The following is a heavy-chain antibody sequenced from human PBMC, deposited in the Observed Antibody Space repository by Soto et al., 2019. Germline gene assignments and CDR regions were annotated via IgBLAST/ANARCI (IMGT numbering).Heavy chain of an antibody. V-gene: IGHV2-5*02. J-gene: IGHJ4*02. CDR2: IYWDYDK. Sequence: QITLKESGPPLVKPTQTLTLTCSFSGFSLSTTGVGVGWIRQSPGKALEWLAIIYWDYDKRYSPSLKSRVTITKDTSKNQVVLTVTNMDPVDTGTYYCARSLWFGELHWGQGALVTVSS. CDR3: ARSLWFGELH. CDR1: GFSLSTTGVG. D-gene: IGHD3-10*01.